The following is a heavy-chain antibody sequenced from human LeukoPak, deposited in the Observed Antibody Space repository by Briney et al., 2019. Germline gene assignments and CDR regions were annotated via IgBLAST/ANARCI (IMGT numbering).Heavy chain of an antibody. V-gene: IGHV1-69*05. D-gene: IGHD6-13*01. CDR2: IIPIFGTA. J-gene: IGHJ4*02. CDR1: GGTFSSYA. CDR3: ARRAASPPPDY. Sequence: ASVKVSCKASGGTFSSYAISWVRQAPGQGLEWMGGIIPIFGTANYAQKFQGRVTMTTDTSTSTAYMELRSLRSDDTAVYYCARRAASPPPDYWGQGTLVTVSS.